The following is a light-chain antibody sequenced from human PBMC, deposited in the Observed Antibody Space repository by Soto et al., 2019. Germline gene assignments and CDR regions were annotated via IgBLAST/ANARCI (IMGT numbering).Light chain of an antibody. Sequence: QSALTQPASVSGSPGQSITISCTGASNDVGAYNYVSWYQHHPGKAPKLMIYDVTNRPSGVSDRFSGSKSGNTASLTISGLQAEDEADYYCSSYTTTSTLVVFGGGTKLTVL. CDR3: SSYTTTSTLVV. CDR1: SNDVGAYNY. J-gene: IGLJ2*01. V-gene: IGLV2-14*03. CDR2: DVT.